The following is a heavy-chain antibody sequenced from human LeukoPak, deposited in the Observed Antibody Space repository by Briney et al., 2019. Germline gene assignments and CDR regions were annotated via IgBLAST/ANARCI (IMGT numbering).Heavy chain of an antibody. J-gene: IGHJ5*02. CDR3: ARESVNWFDP. Sequence: SSETLSLTCAVYGGSFIGFHWNWIRQPPGKGLEWIGDINHSGSTNYNPSLTSRVTISVDPSKNQFSLKLSSVTAADTAVYYCARESVNWFDPWGQGTLVTVSS. CDR1: GGSFIGFH. CDR2: INHSGST. V-gene: IGHV4-34*01.